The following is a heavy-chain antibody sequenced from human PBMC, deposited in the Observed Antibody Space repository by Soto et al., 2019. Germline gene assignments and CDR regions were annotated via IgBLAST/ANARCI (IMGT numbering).Heavy chain of an antibody. V-gene: IGHV3-23*01. CDR1: GFTLSAYA. Sequence: LRLSCAASGFTLSAYAMSWVRQAPGKGLEWVSVISGSGDATYYADSVRGRLTISRDNSMNTLYLDMYSLRAEDTAVYFCAKAQEASGNVNSYFDTWGQGTLVTVSS. D-gene: IGHD2-15*01. J-gene: IGHJ4*02. CDR2: ISGSGDAT. CDR3: AKAQEASGNVNSYFDT.